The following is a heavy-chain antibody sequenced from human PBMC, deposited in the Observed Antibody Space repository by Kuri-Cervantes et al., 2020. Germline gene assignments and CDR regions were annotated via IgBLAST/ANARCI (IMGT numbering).Heavy chain of an antibody. Sequence: GGSLRLSCAASGFIFSNYGTHWVRQAPGKGLEWVAFIRYDGGNKYYVDSVKGRFTISRDNSKNTLHLQMNSLRAEDTAVYYCARDAYSSSPYYMDVWGKGTTVTVSS. CDR2: IRYDGGNK. D-gene: IGHD6-13*01. CDR1: GFIFSNYG. V-gene: IGHV3-30*02. J-gene: IGHJ6*03. CDR3: ARDAYSSSPYYMDV.